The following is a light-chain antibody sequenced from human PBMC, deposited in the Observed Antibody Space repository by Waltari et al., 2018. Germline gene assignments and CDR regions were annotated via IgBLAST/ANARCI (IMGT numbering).Light chain of an antibody. CDR1: SSDVGGYNY. CDR3: SSYTSSSSVV. CDR2: DVS. V-gene: IGLV2-14*01. Sequence: QSALTQPASVSGSPGQSITISCTGTSSDVGGYNYVSWYQQHPGKAPKLMIYDVSNRPSGVSKRFSGSKSGNTASLTISERQAEDEADYYCSSYTSSSSVVFGGGTKLTVL. J-gene: IGLJ2*01.